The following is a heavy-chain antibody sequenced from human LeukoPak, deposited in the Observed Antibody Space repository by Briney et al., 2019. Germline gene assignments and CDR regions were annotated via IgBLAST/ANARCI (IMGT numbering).Heavy chain of an antibody. CDR3: ARVARYYYDSSGYPRAFDI. V-gene: IGHV1-69*04. CDR2: IIPILGIA. Sequence: SVKVSCKASGGTFSSYAISWVRQAPGQGLEWMGRIIPILGIANYAQKFQGRVTITADESTSTAYMELSSLRSEDTAVYYCARVARYYYDSSGYPRAFDIWGQGTMVTVSS. J-gene: IGHJ3*02. D-gene: IGHD3-22*01. CDR1: GGTFSSYA.